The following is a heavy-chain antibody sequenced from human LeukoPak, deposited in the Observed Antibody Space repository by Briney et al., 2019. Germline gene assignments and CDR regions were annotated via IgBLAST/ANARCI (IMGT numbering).Heavy chain of an antibody. V-gene: IGHV3-7*01. CDR1: GFTLSSYW. CDR3: ARDDLRLSNWGSMDV. D-gene: IGHD7-27*01. Sequence: GGSLRLSCAVSGFTLSSYWMTWVRQAPGKGLEWVANIKQDGSDKYYMDSVKGRFTISRDNAKNSLHLQMNSLRAEDTAVYYCARDDLRLSNWGSMDVWGKGTTVTVSS. J-gene: IGHJ6*03. CDR2: IKQDGSDK.